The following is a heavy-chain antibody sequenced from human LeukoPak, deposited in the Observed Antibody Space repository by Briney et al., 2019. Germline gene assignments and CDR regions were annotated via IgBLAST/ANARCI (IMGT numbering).Heavy chain of an antibody. CDR1: GFTFSSYA. V-gene: IGHV3-23*01. CDR2: ISGSGGST. CDR3: ARDLHYGDYGSFDY. J-gene: IGHJ4*02. D-gene: IGHD4-17*01. Sequence: PGGSLRLSCAASGFTFSSYAMSWVRQAPGKGLEWVSAISGSGGSTYYADSVKGRFTISRDNSKNTLYLQMNSLRAEDTAVYYCARDLHYGDYGSFDYWAREPWSPSPQ.